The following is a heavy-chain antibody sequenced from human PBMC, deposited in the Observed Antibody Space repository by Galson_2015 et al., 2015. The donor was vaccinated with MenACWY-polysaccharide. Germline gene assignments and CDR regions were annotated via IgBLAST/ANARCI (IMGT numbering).Heavy chain of an antibody. J-gene: IGHJ4*02. D-gene: IGHD2-2*01. CDR3: ASGGPDIVVVPAVDFDH. CDR2: ISYDGSNK. V-gene: IGHV3-30*09. Sequence: SLRLSCAGSGFTFSSYAMHWVRQAPGKGLEWVAVISYDGSNKYYADSVKGRFAISRDNSKNTLYLQMNSLRAEDTAVYYCASGGPDIVVVPAVDFDHWGQGTLVTVSS. CDR1: GFTFSSYA.